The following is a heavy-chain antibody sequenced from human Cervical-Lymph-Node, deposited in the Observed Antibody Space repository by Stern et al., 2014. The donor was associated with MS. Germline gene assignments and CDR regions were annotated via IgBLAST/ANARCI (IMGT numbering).Heavy chain of an antibody. D-gene: IGHD2-2*01. Sequence: VQLVESGAEVKKPGASVKGSCKASGYTFTSYGISWVRQAPGQGLEWMGWISAYNGNATYAQKVQGRVTWTTDTSTSTAYMELRRLRSDDTAVYYCSTQYQLAYWGQGTLVTVSS. J-gene: IGHJ4*02. V-gene: IGHV1-18*01. CDR1: GYTFTSYG. CDR3: STQYQLAY. CDR2: ISAYNGNA.